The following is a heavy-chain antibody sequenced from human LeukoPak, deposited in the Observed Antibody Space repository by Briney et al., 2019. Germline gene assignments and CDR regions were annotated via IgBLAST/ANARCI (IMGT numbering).Heavy chain of an antibody. J-gene: IGHJ4*02. D-gene: IGHD1-14*01. CDR3: TRGFDHAKSGY. CDR2: IHFSGTI. Sequence: SETLSLTCTVSGDSISSTAYYWGWSRQPPGKGLEWLGMIHFSGTIYNNPSLMSRVTISVDASKNQFSLKLTSVAAADTAVYYCTRGFDHAKSGYWGQGTLVTVSS. CDR1: GDSISSTAYY. V-gene: IGHV4-39*01.